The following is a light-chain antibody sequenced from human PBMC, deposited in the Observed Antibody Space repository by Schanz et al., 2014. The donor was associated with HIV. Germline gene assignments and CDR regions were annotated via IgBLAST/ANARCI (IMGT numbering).Light chain of an antibody. J-gene: IGKJ2*01. CDR2: NAS. Sequence: DIQMTQSPSTLSAFVGDRVTITCRASESIYKWLAWYQQKPGKAPKLLMYNASSLESGVPSRFSGGGSGTEFMLFISSLQPDDFATYYCQHYDSYPYSFGQGTKLEIK. CDR3: QHYDSYPYS. V-gene: IGKV1-5*03. CDR1: ESIYKW.